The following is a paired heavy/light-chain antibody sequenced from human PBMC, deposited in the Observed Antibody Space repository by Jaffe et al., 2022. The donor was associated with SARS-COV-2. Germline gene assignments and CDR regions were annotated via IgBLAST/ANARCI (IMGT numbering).Heavy chain of an antibody. CDR1: GFTFSNYP. D-gene: IGHD5-12*01. CDR2: ISYDGSNK. CDR3: AREGVATPFDY. J-gene: IGHJ4*02. V-gene: IGHV3-30*04. Sequence: QVQLVESGGGVVQPGRSLRLSCAASGFTFSNYPIHWVRQAPGKGLEWVALISYDGSNKYYADSVKGRFTISRDNSNNTLFVQMNSLRPEDTAVYYCAREGVATPFDYWGQGTLVTVSS.
Light chain of an antibody. CDR2: EDS. CDR3: YSTDSSGNYRV. V-gene: IGLV3-10*01. J-gene: IGLJ3*02. CDR1: ALPRKY. Sequence: SYELTQPPSVSVSPGQTARITCSGDALPRKYASWYQQRSGQAPVLVIYEDSKRPSGIPERLSGSSSGTMATLTISGAQVEDEADYYCYSTDSSGNYRVFGGGTKLTVL.